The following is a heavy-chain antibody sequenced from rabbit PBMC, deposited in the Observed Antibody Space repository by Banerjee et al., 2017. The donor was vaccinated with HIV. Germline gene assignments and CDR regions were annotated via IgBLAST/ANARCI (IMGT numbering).Heavy chain of an antibody. J-gene: IGHJ4*01. CDR3: ARGMLVDDSLNL. D-gene: IGHD4-2*01. CDR2: IDPVFGST. CDR1: GIDFSSYYY. Sequence: QSLEESGGDLVKPGASLTLTCTASGIDFSSYYYMCWVRQAPGKGLEWIGYIDPVFGSTYYASWVNGRFTISSHNAQNTLYLQLNSLTAADTATYFCARGMLVDDSLNLWGQGTLVTVS. V-gene: IGHV1S43*01.